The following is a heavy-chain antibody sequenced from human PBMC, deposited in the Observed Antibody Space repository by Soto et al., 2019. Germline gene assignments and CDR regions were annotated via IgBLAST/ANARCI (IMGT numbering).Heavy chain of an antibody. Sequence: PGGSLSLSCAASGCTFDDYAMLWVRQAPGKGLEWVSGISWNSGNIGYADSVKGRFTISRDNAKNSLYLQMNSLRAEDTAVYYCAKDRRITMIVVVNTPDYWGQGTLVTVSS. J-gene: IGHJ4*02. V-gene: IGHV3-9*01. CDR2: ISWNSGNI. CDR3: AKDRRITMIVVVNTPDY. D-gene: IGHD3-22*01. CDR1: GCTFDDYA.